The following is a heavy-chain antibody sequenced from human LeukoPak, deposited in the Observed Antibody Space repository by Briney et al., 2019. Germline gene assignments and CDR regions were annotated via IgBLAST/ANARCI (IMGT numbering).Heavy chain of an antibody. CDR1: GNQFTNYW. Sequence: GESLEISLKGFGNQFTNYWIGWVRQVSGKGVEWMGIIYPGDSDTRYSPSFQGPVTISADKSISTAYLQWSSLKASDTAMYYCARPDYSRTLDYWGQGTLVTVSS. CDR2: IYPGDSDT. CDR3: ARPDYSRTLDY. J-gene: IGHJ4*02. V-gene: IGHV5-51*01. D-gene: IGHD4-11*01.